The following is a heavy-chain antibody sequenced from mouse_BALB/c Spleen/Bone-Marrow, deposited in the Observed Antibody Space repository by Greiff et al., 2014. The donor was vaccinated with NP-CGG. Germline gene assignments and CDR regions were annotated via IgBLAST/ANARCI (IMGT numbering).Heavy chain of an antibody. CDR2: IDPANGNT. V-gene: IGHV14-3*02. J-gene: IGHJ1*01. CDR1: GFNIKDTY. Sequence: VQLQQPGAELVKPGASVKLSCTASGFNIKDTYMHWVKQRPEQSLEWIGRIDPANGNTKYDPKFQGKATITADTSSNTAYLQLSSLTSEDTAVYYCASYYYGRYFDVWGAGTTVTVSS. D-gene: IGHD1-1*01. CDR3: ASYYYGRYFDV.